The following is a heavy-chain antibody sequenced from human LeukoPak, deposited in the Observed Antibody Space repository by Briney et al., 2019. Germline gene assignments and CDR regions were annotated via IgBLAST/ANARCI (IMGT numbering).Heavy chain of an antibody. CDR1: SGSISRYY. Sequence: SETLSLTCTVSSGSISRYYWSWIRQPPGKGLEWIGEINHSGSTNYNPSLKSRVTISVDTSKNQFSLKLRSVTAADTAVYYCARKEGGQLVNTRRWFDPWGQGTLVTVSS. V-gene: IGHV4-34*01. CDR2: INHSGST. CDR3: ARKEGGQLVNTRRWFDP. D-gene: IGHD6-13*01. J-gene: IGHJ5*02.